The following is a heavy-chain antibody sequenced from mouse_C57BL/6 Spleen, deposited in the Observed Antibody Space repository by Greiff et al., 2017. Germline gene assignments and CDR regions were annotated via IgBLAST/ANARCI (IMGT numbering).Heavy chain of an antibody. V-gene: IGHV1-64*01. CDR1: GYTFTSYW. CDR2: IHPNSGST. Sequence: VQLQQPGAELVKPGASVKLSCKASGYTFTSYWMHWVKQRPGQGLEWIGMIHPNSGSTNSNEKFKSKATLTVDKSSSTAYMQLSSLTSEDSAVYYCAREGYTIKAWFAYWGQGTLVTVSA. D-gene: IGHD3-1*01. J-gene: IGHJ3*01. CDR3: AREGYTIKAWFAY.